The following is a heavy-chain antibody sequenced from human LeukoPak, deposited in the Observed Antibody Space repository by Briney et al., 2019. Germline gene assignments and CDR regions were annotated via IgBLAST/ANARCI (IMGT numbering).Heavy chain of an antibody. V-gene: IGHV7-4-1*02. CDR3: ARVEFFDYDSSGYYPFDY. CDR1: GYTFTSYA. Sequence: ASVKVSCKASGYTFTSYAMNWVRQAPGQGLEWMGWINTNTGNPRYAQGFAGRFVFSLDTSVSTAYLQISSLKAEDTAVYYCARVEFFDYDSSGYYPFDYWGQGTLVTVSS. CDR2: INTNTGNP. D-gene: IGHD3-22*01. J-gene: IGHJ4*02.